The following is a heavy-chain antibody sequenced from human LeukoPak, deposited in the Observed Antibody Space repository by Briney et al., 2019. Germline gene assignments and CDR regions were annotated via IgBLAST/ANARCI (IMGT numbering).Heavy chain of an antibody. CDR1: GFTFSSYA. D-gene: IGHD1-26*01. CDR2: ISGSGDAT. Sequence: SGGSLRLSCAASGFTFSSYAMNRVRQAPGKGLEWVSAISGSGDATCYADSVKGRFTISRDNSKNTLYLQMNSLRAEDTAVYYCAKEWVGYFDSWGQGTLVTVSS. J-gene: IGHJ4*02. CDR3: AKEWVGYFDS. V-gene: IGHV3-23*01.